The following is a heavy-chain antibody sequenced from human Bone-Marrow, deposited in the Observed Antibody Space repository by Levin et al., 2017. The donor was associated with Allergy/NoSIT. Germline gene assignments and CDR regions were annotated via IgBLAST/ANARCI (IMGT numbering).Heavy chain of an antibody. CDR2: MNPNSGNT. Sequence: GESLKISCKASGYTFTSYDINWVRQATGQGLEWMGWMNPNSGNTGYAQKFQGRVTMTRNTSISTAYMELSSLRSEDTAVYYCARGSGIVVVPAAIWGGYYYYYGMDVWGQGTTVTVSS. CDR1: GYTFTSYD. V-gene: IGHV1-8*01. D-gene: IGHD2-2*02. J-gene: IGHJ6*02. CDR3: ARGSGIVVVPAAIWGGYYYYYGMDV.